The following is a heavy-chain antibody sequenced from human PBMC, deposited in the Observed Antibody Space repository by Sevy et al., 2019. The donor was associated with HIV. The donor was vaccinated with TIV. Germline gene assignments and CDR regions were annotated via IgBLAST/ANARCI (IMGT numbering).Heavy chain of an antibody. D-gene: IGHD6-19*01. CDR3: AKDRAVAGTGRDYYYYYGMDV. CDR1: GFTFSGHG. Sequence: GGSLRLSCATSGFTFSGHGMHWVRHAPGKGLEWVAVMSYDGNNKNYADSVKGRFTISRDNSKNTLYLQMNSLRGEDTAVYYCAKDRAVAGTGRDYYYYYGMDVWGQGTTVTVSS. J-gene: IGHJ6*02. V-gene: IGHV3-30*18. CDR2: MSYDGNNK.